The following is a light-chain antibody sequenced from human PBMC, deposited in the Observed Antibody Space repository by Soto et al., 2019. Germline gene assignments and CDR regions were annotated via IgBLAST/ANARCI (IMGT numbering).Light chain of an antibody. Sequence: IQLTQSPSSLSASVGDRVTITCRASQGISNFLAWYKQKPGKAPKLLIYAASTLQSWGPSRCSGSVSGTEFTLTISGLQPEAFATYYCQQLESYPSTFGGGTKVDIK. J-gene: IGKJ4*01. V-gene: IGKV1-9*01. CDR1: QGISNF. CDR2: AAS. CDR3: QQLESYPST.